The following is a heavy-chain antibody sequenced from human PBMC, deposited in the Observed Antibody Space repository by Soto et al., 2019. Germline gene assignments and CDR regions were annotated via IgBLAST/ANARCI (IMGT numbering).Heavy chain of an antibody. CDR1: GFIFSNYE. CDR2: ISPTGNKI. CDR3: TRSFPRFTAPDS. Sequence: EVQLVESGGGLVQPGGSLRLSCAASGFIFSNYEMNWVRQAPGKGLQWVSFISPTGNKIYYGESVKGRFTISRDNAKNSAFLQINSLTAEDTAVYFCTRSFPRFTAPDSWGQGTLVTVAS. J-gene: IGHJ5*01. D-gene: IGHD2-21*02. V-gene: IGHV3-48*03.